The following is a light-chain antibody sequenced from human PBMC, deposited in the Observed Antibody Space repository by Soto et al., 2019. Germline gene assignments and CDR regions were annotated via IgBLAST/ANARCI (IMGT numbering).Light chain of an antibody. CDR1: QGISSY. V-gene: IGKV1-9*01. J-gene: IGKJ3*01. Sequence: DIQLTQSPSFLSASVGDRVTITCRASQGISSYLAWYQQKPGKAPKLLIYAASTLQSGVPSRFSGSGSGTEFTLTISSLQPEDFAVYYCQHYGGSFIFGPGTKVDFK. CDR2: AAS. CDR3: QHYGGSFI.